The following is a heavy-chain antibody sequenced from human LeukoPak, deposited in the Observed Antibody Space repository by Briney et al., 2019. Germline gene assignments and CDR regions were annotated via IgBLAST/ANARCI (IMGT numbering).Heavy chain of an antibody. CDR1: GFTFSRYW. Sequence: GGSLRLSCVASGFTFSRYWMTWVRQQPGKGLEWVANIKQDGSDKYYLGSVKGRFTISRDNANNSLYLQMNSLRADDTAVYYCATIDSSSPRDWGQGTLVTVSS. J-gene: IGHJ4*02. CDR3: ATIDSSSPRD. D-gene: IGHD6-13*01. V-gene: IGHV3-7*03. CDR2: IKQDGSDK.